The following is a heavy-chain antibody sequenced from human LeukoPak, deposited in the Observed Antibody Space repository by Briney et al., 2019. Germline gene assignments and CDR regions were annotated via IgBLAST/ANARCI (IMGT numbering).Heavy chain of an antibody. Sequence: SETLSLTCAVSDDSFSSHYWTWIRQPPGKGLEWIGYISYIGSTNYNPSLKSRVTISIDTSRNQFSLRLSSVTAADTAAYYCARDLVTVTKGFDIWGQGTMVSVSS. J-gene: IGHJ3*02. CDR3: ARDLVTVTKGFDI. CDR2: ISYIGST. V-gene: IGHV4-59*11. CDR1: DDSFSSHY. D-gene: IGHD4-17*01.